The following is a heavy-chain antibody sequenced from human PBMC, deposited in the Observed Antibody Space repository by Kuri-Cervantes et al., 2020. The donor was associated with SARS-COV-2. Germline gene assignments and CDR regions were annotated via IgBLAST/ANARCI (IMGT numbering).Heavy chain of an antibody. CDR2: ISYDGSNK. D-gene: IGHD6-19*01. Sequence: GESLKISCAASGFTFSSYAMHWDRQAPGKGLEWVAVISYDGSNKYYADSVKGRFTISRDNSKNTLYLQMNSLRAEDTAVYYCAREASSGWYGLSQYYFDYWGQGTLVTVSS. V-gene: IGHV3-30-3*01. J-gene: IGHJ4*02. CDR1: GFTFSSYA. CDR3: AREASSGWYGLSQYYFDY.